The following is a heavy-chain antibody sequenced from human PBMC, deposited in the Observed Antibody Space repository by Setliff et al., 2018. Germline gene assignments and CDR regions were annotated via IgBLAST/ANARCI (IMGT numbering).Heavy chain of an antibody. V-gene: IGHV4-34*01. CDR3: ARGPRFDYESPTYRRRFDP. D-gene: IGHD3-22*01. CDR1: GGSFSGYY. Sequence: SETLSLTCAVYGGSFSGYYWNWIRQAPGKGLEWIGEINHRGTTSYTSSLKGRVTISVDTSKNLFSLKLSSVTAADTAVYFCARGPRFDYESPTYRRRFDPWGQGTAVTV. CDR2: INHRGTT. J-gene: IGHJ5*02.